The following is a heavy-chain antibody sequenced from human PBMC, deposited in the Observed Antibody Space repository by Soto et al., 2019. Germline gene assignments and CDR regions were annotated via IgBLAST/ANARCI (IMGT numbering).Heavy chain of an antibody. D-gene: IGHD3-10*01. Sequence: HPGGSLRLSCAASGFTFSSYGMHWVRQAPGKGLEWVAVISYDGSNKYYADSVKGRFTISRDNSKNTLYLQMNSLRAEDTAVYYCAKDASWFGELFPGWFDPWGQGTLVTVSS. CDR2: ISYDGSNK. V-gene: IGHV3-30*18. J-gene: IGHJ5*02. CDR3: AKDASWFGELFPGWFDP. CDR1: GFTFSSYG.